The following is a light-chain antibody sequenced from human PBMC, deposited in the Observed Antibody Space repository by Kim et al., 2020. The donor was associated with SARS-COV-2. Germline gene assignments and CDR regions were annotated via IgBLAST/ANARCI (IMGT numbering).Light chain of an antibody. J-gene: IGLJ3*02. CDR3: NSYSKTTTLRL. CDR1: SSDIGDYYY. Sequence: QSIANSCTGSSSDIGDYYYVSWYQQRPGKAPKLIIYDVSLRPSGISNRFSGSKSGNTASLTISGLQAEDEADYYCNSYSKTTTLRLFGGGTQLTVL. CDR2: DVS. V-gene: IGLV2-14*03.